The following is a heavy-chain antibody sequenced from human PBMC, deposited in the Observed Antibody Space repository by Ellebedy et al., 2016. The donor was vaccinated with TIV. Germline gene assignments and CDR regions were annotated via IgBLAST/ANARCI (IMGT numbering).Heavy chain of an antibody. Sequence: ASVKVSXKASGYTFTGYYMHWVRQAPGQGLEWMGWINPNSGGTNYAQKFQGRVTMTRDTSITTAYMELSRLRSDDTAVYYCARERCSSTSCYTFDYWGQGTLVTVSP. CDR1: GYTFTGYY. CDR2: INPNSGGT. J-gene: IGHJ4*02. V-gene: IGHV1-2*02. CDR3: ARERCSSTSCYTFDY. D-gene: IGHD2-2*02.